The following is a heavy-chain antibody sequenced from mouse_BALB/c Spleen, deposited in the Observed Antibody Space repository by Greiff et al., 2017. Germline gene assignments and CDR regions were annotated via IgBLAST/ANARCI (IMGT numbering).Heavy chain of an antibody. J-gene: IGHJ3*01. D-gene: IGHD2-14*01. CDR3: ARHERYDEFAY. V-gene: IGHV5-9-3*01. Sequence: EVNVVESGGGLVKPGGSLKLSCAASGFTFSSYAMSWVRQTPEKRLEWVATISSGGSYTYYPDSVKGRFTISRDNAKNTLYLQMSSLRSEDTAMYYCARHERYDEFAYWGQGTLVTVSA. CDR1: GFTFSSYA. CDR2: ISSGGSYT.